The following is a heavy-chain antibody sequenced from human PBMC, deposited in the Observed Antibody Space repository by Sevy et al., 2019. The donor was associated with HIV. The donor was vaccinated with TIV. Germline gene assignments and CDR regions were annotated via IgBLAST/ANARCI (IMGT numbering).Heavy chain of an antibody. Sequence: GGSLRLSCAASGFTFSSYGMHWVRQAPGKGLEWVAVISYDGSKKYYADSVKGRFTISRDNSKNTLYLQMNSLRAEDKNVYYCATVRWKNTGKGSTGHMDVWGKGTPVTVSS. CDR2: ISYDGSKK. CDR3: ATVRWKNTGKGSTGHMDV. J-gene: IGHJ6*03. CDR1: GFTFSSYG. V-gene: IGHV3-30*03. D-gene: IGHD1-1*01.